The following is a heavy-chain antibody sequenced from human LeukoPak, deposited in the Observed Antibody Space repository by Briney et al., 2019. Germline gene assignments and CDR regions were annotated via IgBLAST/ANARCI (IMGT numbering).Heavy chain of an antibody. J-gene: IGHJ4*02. CDR3: ARHGYSILPVDFDY. CDR1: GGSISSSSW. Sequence: SETLSLTCAVSGGSISSSSWWSWVRQPPGKGLEWIGEIYHSGSTNYNPSLKSRVTISVDKSKNQFSLKLSSVTAADTAVYYCARHGYSILPVDFDYWGQGTLVTVSS. CDR2: IYHSGST. V-gene: IGHV4-4*02. D-gene: IGHD6-13*01.